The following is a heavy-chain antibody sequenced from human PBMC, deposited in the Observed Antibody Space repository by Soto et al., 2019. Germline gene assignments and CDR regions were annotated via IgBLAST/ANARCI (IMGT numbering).Heavy chain of an antibody. CDR2: SRDKPQGYST. V-gene: IGHV3-72*01. CDR1: GFTFTRYS. Sequence: HPGGSLRLSCSPSGFTFTRYSMNWVRQAPVKGLEWVGRSRDKPQGYSTAYAASVKGRFTTSRDESKNSAYLQMNSLKTEDTAAYYCVRATYFSDSSGYTRCLDYWGQGTLVTVSS. D-gene: IGHD3-22*01. CDR3: VRATYFSDSSGYTRCLDY. J-gene: IGHJ4*02.